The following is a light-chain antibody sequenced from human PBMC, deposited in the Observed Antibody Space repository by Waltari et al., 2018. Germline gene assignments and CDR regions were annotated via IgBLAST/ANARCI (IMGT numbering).Light chain of an antibody. CDR3: QQSYSTPFT. J-gene: IGKJ3*01. CDR1: QSVLFSSDNKNY. CDR2: WAS. Sequence: DIVMTQSPDSLAVSLGERATVNCKSSQSVLFSSDNKNYLAWYQQKPGQPPKVLIYWASTRESGVPDRFSGSGSGTDFTLTISSLHPEDFATYYCQQSYSTPFTFGPGTKVDFK. V-gene: IGKV4-1*01.